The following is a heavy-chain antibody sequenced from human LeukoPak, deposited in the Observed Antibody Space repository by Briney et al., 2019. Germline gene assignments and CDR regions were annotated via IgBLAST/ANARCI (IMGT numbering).Heavy chain of an antibody. Sequence: ASVKVSCKASGYTFTGYLIRCVRQAPGQGVGWMGWINPNSGGTNYAQKFQGRVTMTRDTSISTAYMELSRLRSDDTAVYYCARGSAYSGSYYYYYYMDVWGKGTTVTVSS. CDR1: GYTFTGYL. J-gene: IGHJ6*03. D-gene: IGHD1-26*01. CDR3: ARGSAYSGSYYYYYYMDV. CDR2: INPNSGGT. V-gene: IGHV1-2*02.